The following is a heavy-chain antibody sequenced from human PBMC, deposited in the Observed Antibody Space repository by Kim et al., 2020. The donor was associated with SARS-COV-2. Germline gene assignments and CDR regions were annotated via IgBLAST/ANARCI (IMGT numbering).Heavy chain of an antibody. D-gene: IGHD3-9*01. CDR3: ARDLVRHFDWKYYYYYYGMDV. V-gene: IGHV3-33*01. J-gene: IGHJ6*02. CDR1: GFTFSSYA. Sequence: GGSLRLSCAASGFTFSSYAMHWVRQAPGKGLEWVAVIWDDGSNKYYADSVKGRFTISRDNSKNTLYLQMNSLRAEDTAVYYCARDLVRHFDWKYYYYYYGMDVWGQGTTVTVPS. CDR2: IWDDGSNK.